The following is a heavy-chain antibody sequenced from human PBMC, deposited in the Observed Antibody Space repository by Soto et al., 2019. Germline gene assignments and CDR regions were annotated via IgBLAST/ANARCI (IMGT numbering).Heavy chain of an antibody. J-gene: IGHJ4*02. V-gene: IGHV3-30*18. CDR3: AKALGELSPESYDY. CDR1: GFTFSSYA. D-gene: IGHD3-16*02. CDR2: ISYDGSDK. Sequence: QVQLVESGGGVVQPGRSLRLSCAASGFTFSSYAMHWVRQAPGKGLEWVAVISYDGSDKYYADSVKGRFNISRDNSKNTLKLQMNSLRADDTAVYYCAKALGELSPESYDYWGQGTLITVSS.